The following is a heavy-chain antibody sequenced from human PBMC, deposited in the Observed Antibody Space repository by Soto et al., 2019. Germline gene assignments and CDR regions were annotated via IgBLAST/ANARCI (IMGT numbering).Heavy chain of an antibody. J-gene: IGHJ3*01. D-gene: IGHD5-12*01. CDR1: GFTFSSYG. CDR2: TSYDGSKK. Sequence: QVQLVESGGGVVQPGRSLRLSCAASGFTFSSYGMHWVRQAPGRGLEWVAATSYDGSKKYYADSVKGRFTISRDNSKNTLYLEMNSLRAEDTAVYYCATPEYSGYAGTDAFDLWGQGTMVTVSS. CDR3: ATPEYSGYAGTDAFDL. V-gene: IGHV3-30*03.